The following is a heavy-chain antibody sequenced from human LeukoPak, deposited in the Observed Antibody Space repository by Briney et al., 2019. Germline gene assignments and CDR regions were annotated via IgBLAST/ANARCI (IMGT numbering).Heavy chain of an antibody. Sequence: PGRSLRLSCAASGFTFSSYAIHWVRQAPGKGLEWVAVISSDGRDKHHADSVKGRFTISRDNSKNTLYLQTNSLGAEDTAVYYCAKDLRRIAAYYFDYWGQGTLVTVSS. CDR3: AKDLRRIAAYYFDY. D-gene: IGHD6-25*01. CDR1: GFTFSSYA. J-gene: IGHJ4*02. V-gene: IGHV3-30*18. CDR2: ISSDGRDK.